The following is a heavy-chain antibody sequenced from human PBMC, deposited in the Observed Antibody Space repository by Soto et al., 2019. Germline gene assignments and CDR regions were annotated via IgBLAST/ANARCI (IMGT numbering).Heavy chain of an antibody. J-gene: IGHJ6*02. CDR2: IVPIFGTT. CDR3: ARIVAVAIPYNYLGFDA. V-gene: IGHV1-69*12. Sequence: QVQLVQSGAEVKKPGSSVKVSCKVSGGTFSNYAIDWVRLAPAHGLEWMGGIVPIFGTTYYTQKCQGRATMIADDSTNTGYVAMSSRRTEDSPLYYCARIVAVAIPYNYLGFDAWGQGTAVTVSS. D-gene: IGHD6-19*01. CDR1: GGTFSNYA.